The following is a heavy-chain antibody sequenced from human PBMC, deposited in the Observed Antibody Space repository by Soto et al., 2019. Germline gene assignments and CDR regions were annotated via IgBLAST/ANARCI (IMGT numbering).Heavy chain of an antibody. V-gene: IGHV4-59*01. J-gene: IGHJ3*02. CDR2: IYYSGST. Sequence: TLSLTCTVSGGSISSYYWSWIRQPPGKGLEWIGYIYYSGSTNYNPSLKSRVTISVDTSKNQFSLKLSSVTAADTAVYYCARGHYDFWSGYYLDAFDIWGQGTMVTVSS. CDR3: ARGHYDFWSGYYLDAFDI. CDR1: GGSISSYY. D-gene: IGHD3-3*01.